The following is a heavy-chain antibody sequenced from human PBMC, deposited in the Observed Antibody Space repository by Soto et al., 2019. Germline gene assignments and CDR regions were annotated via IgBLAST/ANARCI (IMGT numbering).Heavy chain of an antibody. CDR1: GFTFSGSA. Sequence: GGSLRLSCAASGFTFSGSAMHWVRQASGKGLEWVGRIRSKANSYATAYAASVKGRFTISRDDSKNTAYLQMNSLKTEDTAVYYCTRLIEYSGSYNDYYYYGMDVWGQGTTVTVSS. J-gene: IGHJ6*02. CDR2: IRSKANSYAT. D-gene: IGHD1-26*01. CDR3: TRLIEYSGSYNDYYYYGMDV. V-gene: IGHV3-73*01.